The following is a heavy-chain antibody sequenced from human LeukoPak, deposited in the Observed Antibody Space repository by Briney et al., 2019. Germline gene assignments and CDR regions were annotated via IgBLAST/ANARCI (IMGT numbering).Heavy chain of an antibody. CDR2: IIPIFGTA. CDR3: ARDKLEYYYGSS. J-gene: IGHJ4*02. Sequence: ASVKVSCKASGGTFGSYAISWVRQAPGQGLEWMGGIIPIFGTANYAQKFQGRVTITADESTSTAYMELSSLRSEDTAVYYCARDKLEYYYGSSWGQGTLVTVSS. D-gene: IGHD3-10*01. CDR1: GGTFGSYA. V-gene: IGHV1-69*13.